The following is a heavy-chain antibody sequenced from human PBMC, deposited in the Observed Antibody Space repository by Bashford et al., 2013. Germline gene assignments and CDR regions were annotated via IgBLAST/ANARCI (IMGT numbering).Heavy chain of an antibody. CDR3: AMTYYYGSGDFFYYFDY. CDR2: IDPSDSTT. D-gene: IGHD3-10*01. Sequence: WVRQMPGKGLEWMGRIDPSDSTTTYRPSLHGRVTLSVDKLSSTAYLHWTSLEASDTAIYYCAMTYYYGSGDFFYYFDYWGQGTPSPSPQ. V-gene: IGHV5-10-1*01. J-gene: IGHJ4*02.